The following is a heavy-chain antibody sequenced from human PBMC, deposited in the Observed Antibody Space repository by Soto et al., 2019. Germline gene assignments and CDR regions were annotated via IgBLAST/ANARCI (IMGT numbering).Heavy chain of an antibody. CDR2: IIPIFGTA. J-gene: IGHJ6*02. CDR1: GGTFSSYA. V-gene: IGHV1-69*12. Sequence: QVQLVQSGAEVKKPGSSVKVSCKASGGTFSSYAISWVRQAPGQGLEWMGGIIPIFGTANYAQKFQGRVTITADESTSTASMGLSNLRSEDTSVHDCAGDRGSYYPGYPDYYYYGMDVWGQGTTVTVSS. D-gene: IGHD1-26*01. CDR3: AGDRGSYYPGYPDYYYYGMDV.